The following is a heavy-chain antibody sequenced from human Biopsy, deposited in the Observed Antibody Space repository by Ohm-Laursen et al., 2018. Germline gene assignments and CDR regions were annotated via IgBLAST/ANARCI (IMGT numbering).Heavy chain of an antibody. CDR1: GDTFSRSA. CDR2: IIPIVGIT. D-gene: IGHD3-10*01. Sequence: SSVKVSCKPSGDTFSRSAFFWVRQAPGQGLVYLGKIIPIVGITNHAQTFQGRITLTADKSTFMVYMELSRLRSDDTAIYYCARGGSGSGYYGMDVWSQGATVSVSS. CDR3: ARGGSGSGYYGMDV. J-gene: IGHJ6*02. V-gene: IGHV1-69*04.